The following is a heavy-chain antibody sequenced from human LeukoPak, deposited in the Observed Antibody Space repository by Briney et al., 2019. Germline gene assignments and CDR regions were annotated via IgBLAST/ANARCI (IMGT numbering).Heavy chain of an antibody. J-gene: IGHJ4*02. D-gene: IGHD1-26*01. V-gene: IGHV3-21*01. CDR3: ARDSEVGAFDY. Sequence: GGSLRLSCAASGFTFSSYSMNWVRQAPGKGLEWVSSISSSSSYIYYADSVKGRFTTSRDNAKNSLYLQMNSLRAEDTAVYYCARDSEVGAFDYWGQGTLVTVSS. CDR1: GFTFSSYS. CDR2: ISSSSSYI.